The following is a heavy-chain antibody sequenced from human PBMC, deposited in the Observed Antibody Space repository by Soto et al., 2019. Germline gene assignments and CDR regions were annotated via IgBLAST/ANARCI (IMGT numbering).Heavy chain of an antibody. D-gene: IGHD6-6*01. V-gene: IGHV3-33*01. CDR2: IWYDGSNK. J-gene: IGHJ6*02. CDR1: GFTFSSYG. CDR3: ARDRGGSSSGWYYYYGMDV. Sequence: QVQLVESGGGVVQPGRSLRLSCAASGFTFSSYGMHWVRQAPGKGLEWVAVIWYDGSNKYYADSVKGRFTISRDNSKNTLYLQMNSLRAEDTAVYYCARDRGGSSSGWYYYYGMDVWGQGTTVTVSS.